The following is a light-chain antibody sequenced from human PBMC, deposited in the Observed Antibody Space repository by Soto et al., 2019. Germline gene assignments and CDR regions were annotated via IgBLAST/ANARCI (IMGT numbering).Light chain of an antibody. Sequence: EIVLTQSPVTLSLSPGETATLSCRASQSISTNYLAWYQQKPGQAPGPLIFGASSRASGIPGRFSGSGSGTDFTLTISRLEPEDFAVYYCQHYGTSPTWTFGQGTKVEIK. J-gene: IGKJ1*01. CDR1: QSISTNY. CDR2: GAS. CDR3: QHYGTSPTWT. V-gene: IGKV3-20*01.